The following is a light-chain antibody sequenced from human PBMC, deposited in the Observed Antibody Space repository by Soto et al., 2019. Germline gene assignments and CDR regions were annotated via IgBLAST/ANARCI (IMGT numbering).Light chain of an antibody. J-gene: IGLJ1*01. CDR2: EVN. V-gene: IGLV2-8*01. CDR3: SSYAGIKNLGV. CDR1: SSDVGGYKY. Sequence: QSVLTQPPSASGSPGQSVTISCTGTSSDVGGYKYVSWYQQHPGKAPKLMIFEVNKRPSGVPDRFSGSKFGNTASLTVSGLKAEVEANYSGSSYAGIKNLGVFGTGTKVTVL.